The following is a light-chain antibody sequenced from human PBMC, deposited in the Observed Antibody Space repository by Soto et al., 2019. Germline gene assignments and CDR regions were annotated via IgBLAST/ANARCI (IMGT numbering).Light chain of an antibody. CDR2: GAF. V-gene: IGKV3-20*01. J-gene: IGKJ1*01. CDR3: QHYGSSPQT. Sequence: EIVLTQSPGTLSLSPGERATLSCRASQTVISNYLAWYQQKPGQAPRLLIYGAFSRATVIPDRFSGSGSGTDFTLTISRLEPEDFAVYYCQHYGSSPQTFGQGTKVDIK. CDR1: QTVISNY.